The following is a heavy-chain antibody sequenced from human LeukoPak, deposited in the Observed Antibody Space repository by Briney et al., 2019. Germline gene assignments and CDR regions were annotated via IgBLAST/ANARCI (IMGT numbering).Heavy chain of an antibody. J-gene: IGHJ5*02. CDR3: AKTSGSSSWYREDWFDP. CDR2: ISGSGGST. CDR1: GFTFSSYA. Sequence: GGSLRLSCAASGFTFSSYAMSWVRQAPGKGLEWVSAISGSGGSTYYADSVKGQFTISRDNSKNTLYLQMNSLRAEDTAVYYCAKTSGSSSWYREDWFDPWGQGTLVTVSS. D-gene: IGHD6-13*01. V-gene: IGHV3-23*01.